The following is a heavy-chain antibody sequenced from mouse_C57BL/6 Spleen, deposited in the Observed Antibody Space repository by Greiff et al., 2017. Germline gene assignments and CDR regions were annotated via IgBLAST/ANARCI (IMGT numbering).Heavy chain of an antibody. V-gene: IGHV1-50*01. CDR1: GYTFTSYW. J-gene: IGHJ2*01. CDR2: IDPSDSYT. CDR3: AREGLY. D-gene: IGHD3-1*01. Sequence: QVQLQQPGAELVKPGASVKLSCKASGYTFTSYWMQWVKQRPGQGLEWIGEIDPSDSYTNYNQKFKGKATLTVDTSSSTAYMQLSSRTSEDSAVYYCAREGLYWGQGTTLTVSS.